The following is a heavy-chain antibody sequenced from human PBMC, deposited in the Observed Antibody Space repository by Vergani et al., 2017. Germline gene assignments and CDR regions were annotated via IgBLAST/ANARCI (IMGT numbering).Heavy chain of an antibody. CDR1: GFTFSSYD. V-gene: IGHV3-13*01. D-gene: IGHD4-23*01. J-gene: IGHJ4*02. CDR2: IGTAGDT. Sequence: EVQLVESGGGLVQPGGSLRLSCAASGFTFSSYDMHWVRQATGKGLEWVSAIGTAGDTYSPGSVKGRFTISRENAKKSLYLLMNSLRAGDTAIYYCAIAVSTTVGDPPGYWGQGTLVTVSS. CDR3: AIAVSTTVGDPPGY.